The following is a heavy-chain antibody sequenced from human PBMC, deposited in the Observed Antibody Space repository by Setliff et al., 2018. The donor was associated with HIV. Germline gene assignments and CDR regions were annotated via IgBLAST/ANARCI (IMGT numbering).Heavy chain of an antibody. Sequence: SVKVSCKAAGGTFSGHAINWVRQAPGQGLEWMGEIIPLFGTAHYAQRFQGRVTITADHSTSTAYMELSRLKSADTALFYCVSRTVVAGRGLPPDSWGQGTLVTVSS. CDR3: VSRTVVAGRGLPPDS. J-gene: IGHJ4*02. CDR1: GGTFSGHA. V-gene: IGHV1-69*13. D-gene: IGHD6-19*01. CDR2: IIPLFGTA.